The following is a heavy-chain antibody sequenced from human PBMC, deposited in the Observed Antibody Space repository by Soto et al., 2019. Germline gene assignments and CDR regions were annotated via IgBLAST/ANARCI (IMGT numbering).Heavy chain of an antibody. J-gene: IGHJ6*02. CDR2: IIPIFGTA. Sequence: SVKVSCTASGGTFSSYAISWVRQAPGQGLEWMGGIIPIFGTANYAQKFQGRVTITADESTSTAYMELNSLRAEDTAVYYCAREHPETTTYYGMDVWGQGTTVTVSS. V-gene: IGHV1-69*13. CDR3: AREHPETTTYYGMDV. CDR1: GGTFSSYA. D-gene: IGHD4-4*01.